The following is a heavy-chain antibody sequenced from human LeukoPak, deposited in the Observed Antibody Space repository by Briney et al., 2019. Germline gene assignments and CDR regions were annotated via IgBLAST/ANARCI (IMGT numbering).Heavy chain of an antibody. J-gene: IGHJ4*02. Sequence: GGSLRLSCAASGFTFSSYAMNWVRQAPGKGLEWVSVISGSGGSTYYADSVKGRFTISRDNAKNSLYLQMNSLRAEDTAIYYCARSVAYCGGDCPVDYWGQGTLVTVSS. CDR3: ARSVAYCGGDCPVDY. CDR1: GFTFSSYA. V-gene: IGHV3-23*01. CDR2: ISGSGGST. D-gene: IGHD2-21*02.